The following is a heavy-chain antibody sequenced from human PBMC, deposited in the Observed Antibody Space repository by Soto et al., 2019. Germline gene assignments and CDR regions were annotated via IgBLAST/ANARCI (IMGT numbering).Heavy chain of an antibody. J-gene: IGHJ4*02. V-gene: IGHV4-59*01. CDR1: GGSISSYY. CDR2: IYYSGST. CDR3: ARGYNDFWSGVYYFDY. D-gene: IGHD3-3*01. Sequence: SETLSLTCTVSGGSISSYYWSWIRQPPGKGLEWIGYIYYSGSTNYNPSLKSRVTISVDTSKNQFSLKLSSVTAADTAVYYCARGYNDFWSGVYYFDYWGQGTLVTVSS.